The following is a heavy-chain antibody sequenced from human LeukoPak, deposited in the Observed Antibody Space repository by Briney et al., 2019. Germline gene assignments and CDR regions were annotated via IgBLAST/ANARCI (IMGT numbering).Heavy chain of an antibody. CDR2: ISSSSSTI. V-gene: IGHV3-48*04. J-gene: IGHJ4*02. CDR1: GFTFSSYS. CDR3: ARGSSSSRRYFDY. Sequence: GGSLRLSCAASGFTFSSYSMNWVRQAPGKGLEWVTYISSSSSTIYYADSVKGRFTISRDNAKNSLYLQMNSLRAEDTAVYYCARGSSSSRRYFDYWGQGTLVTVSS. D-gene: IGHD6-6*01.